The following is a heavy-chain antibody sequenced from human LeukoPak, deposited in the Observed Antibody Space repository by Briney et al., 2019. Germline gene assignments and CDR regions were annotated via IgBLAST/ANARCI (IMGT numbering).Heavy chain of an antibody. V-gene: IGHV1-2*02. Sequence: ASVKVSCNASGYRFISNYIQWVRQAPGLGPEWMGWMHAGNGSTRYAEKFQGRVIMTRDTSINTAYMDLSSLRSDDTAVYYCAREGSYCVGGDCYSFDFWGQGTLVTVSS. CDR3: AREGSYCVGGDCYSFDF. D-gene: IGHD2-21*02. J-gene: IGHJ4*02. CDR1: GYRFISNY. CDR2: MHAGNGST.